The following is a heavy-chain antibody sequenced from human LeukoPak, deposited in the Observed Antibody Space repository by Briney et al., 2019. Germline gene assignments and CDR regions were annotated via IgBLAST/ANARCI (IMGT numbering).Heavy chain of an antibody. V-gene: IGHV3-74*01. Sequence: GGSLRLSCAASGLTFSSHWMRWVRQAPGKGLVWVSRITNDGSSTTYADSVKGRFTISRDNAKNTLYLQMNSLRAEDTAVYYCARDGMVRGVMTAPPAYYYYYYGMDVWGQGTTVTVSS. CDR1: GLTFSSHW. CDR3: ARDGMVRGVMTAPPAYYYYYYGMDV. J-gene: IGHJ6*02. CDR2: ITNDGSST. D-gene: IGHD3-10*01.